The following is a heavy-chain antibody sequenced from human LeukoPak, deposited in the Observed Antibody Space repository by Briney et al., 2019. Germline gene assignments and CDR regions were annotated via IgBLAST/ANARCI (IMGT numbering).Heavy chain of an antibody. CDR3: ARVTGYYYYYMDV. CDR1: GGSISSYY. J-gene: IGHJ6*03. Sequence: KSSETLSLTCTVSGGSISSYYWSWIRQPPGKGLEWIGYIYYSGSTNYNPSLKSRVTISVDTSKNQFSLKLSSVTAADTAVYYCARVTGYYYYYMDVWGKGTTVTVSS. D-gene: IGHD2-21*02. V-gene: IGHV4-59*08. CDR2: IYYSGST.